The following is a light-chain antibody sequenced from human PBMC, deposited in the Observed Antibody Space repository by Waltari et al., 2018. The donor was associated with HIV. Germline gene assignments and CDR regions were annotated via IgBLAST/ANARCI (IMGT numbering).Light chain of an antibody. V-gene: IGLV1-44*01. CDR2: SNV. J-gene: IGLJ2*01. CDR3: SSWDDSLFGVT. CDR1: DSNLGTNP. Sequence: QSVLTQPPSASATPGQTVSISCSGSDSNLGTNPVNWYQPFPGTAPKLLIHSNVQLPSGVPDRFSGSKSGTSASLAISGLQSEDEAVYFCSSWDDSLFGVTFGGGTKVTVL.